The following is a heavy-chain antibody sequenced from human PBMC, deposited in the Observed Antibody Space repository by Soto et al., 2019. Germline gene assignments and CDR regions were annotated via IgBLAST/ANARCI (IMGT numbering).Heavy chain of an antibody. J-gene: IGHJ3*02. V-gene: IGHV4-59*07. CDR2: IYYSGST. D-gene: IGHD2-8*02. CDR3: ASLSRLRGVWGNAFDI. CDR1: GGSISSYC. Sequence: SDTPSLSCPVYGGSISSYCGSWIRKPPGKGLEWIGYIYYSGSTNYNPSLKSRVTISVDTSKNQFSLKLSSVTAADTAVYYCASLSRLRGVWGNAFDIWGQGTMVTVSS.